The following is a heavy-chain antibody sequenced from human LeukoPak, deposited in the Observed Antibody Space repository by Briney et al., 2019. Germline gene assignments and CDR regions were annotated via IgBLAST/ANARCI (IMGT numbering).Heavy chain of an antibody. CDR1: GGSISSYY. V-gene: IGHV4-59*01. CDR2: IYYSGST. D-gene: IGHD6-6*01. Sequence: PSETLSLTCTVSGGSISSYYWSWIRQPPGKGLEWIGYIYYSGSTNYNPSLKSRVTISVDTSKNQFSLKLSSVTAADTAVYYCARRSSIAARRRSFDYWGQGTLVTVSS. CDR3: ARRSSIAARRRSFDY. J-gene: IGHJ4*02.